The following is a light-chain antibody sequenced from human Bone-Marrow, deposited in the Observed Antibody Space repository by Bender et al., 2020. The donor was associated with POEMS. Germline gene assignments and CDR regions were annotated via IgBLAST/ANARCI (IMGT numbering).Light chain of an antibody. J-gene: IGLJ1*01. Sequence: QSVLTQPPSVSDAPRQRVTISCSGSSSNIGNNPVNWYQQLPGRAPKLLIYYDDLVSSGVSDRFSGSKSGTSASLAITGLQAEDEAVYYCQSYDGSLSAYVFATGTKVTVL. V-gene: IGLV1-36*01. CDR3: QSYDGSLSAYV. CDR2: YDD. CDR1: SSNIGNNP.